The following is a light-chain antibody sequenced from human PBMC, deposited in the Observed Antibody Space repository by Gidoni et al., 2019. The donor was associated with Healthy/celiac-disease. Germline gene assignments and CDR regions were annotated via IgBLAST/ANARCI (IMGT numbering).Light chain of an antibody. Sequence: DIQMTQSPPTLSASVGDRVTITCRASQSISSWLAWYQQKPGKAPKLLIYKASSLESGVPSRFSGSGSGTEFTLTISSLQPDDFATYYCQQYNSYSPWTFGQXTKVEIK. J-gene: IGKJ1*01. CDR3: QQYNSYSPWT. CDR2: KAS. CDR1: QSISSW. V-gene: IGKV1-5*03.